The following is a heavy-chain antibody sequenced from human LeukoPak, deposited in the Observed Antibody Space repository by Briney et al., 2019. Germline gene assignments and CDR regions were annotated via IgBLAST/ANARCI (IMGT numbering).Heavy chain of an antibody. CDR2: INLKSGGT. Sequence: ASVKVSCKASGYTFTGYYMHWVRQAPGQGLEWMGWINLKSGGTNYAQKFQGRVTMTRDTSISTAYMELSGLRSDDTAVYYCARHYTSGWYSDWGQGTLVTVSS. CDR3: ARHYTSGWYSD. CDR1: GYTFTGYY. J-gene: IGHJ4*02. D-gene: IGHD6-19*01. V-gene: IGHV1-2*02.